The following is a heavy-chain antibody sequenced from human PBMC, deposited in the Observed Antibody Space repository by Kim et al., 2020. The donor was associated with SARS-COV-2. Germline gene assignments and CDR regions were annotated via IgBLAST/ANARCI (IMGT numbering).Heavy chain of an antibody. Sequence: GESLKISCKGSGYSFTSYWIGWVRQMPGKGLEWMGIIYPGDSDTRYSPSFQGQVTISADKSISTAYLQWSSLKASDTAMYYCARHLSGGYRLGYCSGGSCFLGGFDPWGQGTLVTVSS. CDR3: ARHLSGGYRLGYCSGGSCFLGGFDP. CDR1: GYSFTSYW. V-gene: IGHV5-51*01. CDR2: IYPGDSDT. D-gene: IGHD2-15*01. J-gene: IGHJ5*02.